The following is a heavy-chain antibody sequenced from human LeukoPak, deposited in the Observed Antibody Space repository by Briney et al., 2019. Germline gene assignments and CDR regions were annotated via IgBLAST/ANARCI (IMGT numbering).Heavy chain of an antibody. D-gene: IGHD3-3*01. J-gene: IGHJ4*02. V-gene: IGHV3-9*01. CDR2: ISWNSGSI. CDR3: ARPFYEFWSGSPGY. CDR1: GFTFDDYA. Sequence: GGSLRLSCAASGFTFDDYAMHWVRQAPGKGLEWVSGISWNSGSIGYADSVKGRFTISRDNARNSLYLQVNSLRAEDTAVYYCARPFYEFWSGSPGYWGQGTLVTVSS.